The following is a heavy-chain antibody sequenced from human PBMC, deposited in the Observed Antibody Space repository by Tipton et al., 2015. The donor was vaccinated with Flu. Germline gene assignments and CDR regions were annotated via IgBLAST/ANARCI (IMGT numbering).Heavy chain of an antibody. CDR1: GGSISSYY. Sequence: GLVKPSETLSLTCTVSGGSISSYYWSWIRQPPGKGLEWIGYIYYSGSTNYNPSLKSRVTISVDTSKNQFSLKLSSVTAADTAVYYCARDLGSSGSFGYWGQGTLVTVSS. V-gene: IGHV4-59*01. CDR3: ARDLGSSGSFGY. J-gene: IGHJ4*02. CDR2: IYYSGST. D-gene: IGHD6-13*01.